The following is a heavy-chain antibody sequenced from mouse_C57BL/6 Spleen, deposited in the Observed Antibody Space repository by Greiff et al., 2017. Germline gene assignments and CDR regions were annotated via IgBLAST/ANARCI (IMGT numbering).Heavy chain of an antibody. J-gene: IGHJ3*01. CDR2: INPNNGGT. CDR1: GYTFTDYN. Sequence: VQLQQSGPELVKPGASVKIPCKASGYTFTDYNMDWVKQSHGKSLEWIGDINPNNGGTIYNQKFKGKATLTVDKSSSTAYMEHRSLTSEDTAVYYCARGKGRGTWFAYWGQGTLVTVSA. CDR3: ARGKGRGTWFAY. V-gene: IGHV1-18*01. D-gene: IGHD3-3*01.